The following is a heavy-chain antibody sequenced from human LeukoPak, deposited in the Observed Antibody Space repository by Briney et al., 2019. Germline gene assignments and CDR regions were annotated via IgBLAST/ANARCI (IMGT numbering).Heavy chain of an antibody. Sequence: GGSLRLSCAASGFTFSSYGMHWVRQAPGKGLEWVAVIWYGGSNKYYADSVKGRFTISRHNSKNTLYLQMNSLRADDTAVYYCAKNGSYYDGSAIIFDYWGQGTLVTVSS. V-gene: IGHV3-30*02. CDR2: IWYGGSNK. J-gene: IGHJ4*02. D-gene: IGHD3-22*01. CDR1: GFTFSSYG. CDR3: AKNGSYYDGSAIIFDY.